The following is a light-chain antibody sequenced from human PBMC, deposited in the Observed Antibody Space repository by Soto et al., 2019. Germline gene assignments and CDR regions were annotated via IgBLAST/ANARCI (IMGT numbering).Light chain of an antibody. CDR1: QSLNIY. CDR2: DGS. CDR3: QQRYSWPLT. J-gene: IGKJ4*01. V-gene: IGKV3-11*01. Sequence: EIVLTQSPATLSLSPGEIATLSCRASQSLNIYLAWYEQKPGQAPRLLIYDGSIRATGIPARFSGSGSGTDFTLTISSLEPEDFAVYYCQQRYSWPLTFGGGTEVEIK.